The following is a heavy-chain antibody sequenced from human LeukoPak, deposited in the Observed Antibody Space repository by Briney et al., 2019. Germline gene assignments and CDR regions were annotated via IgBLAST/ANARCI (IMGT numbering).Heavy chain of an antibody. Sequence: SETLSLTCTVSGGSISSGGYYWSWIRQHPGKGLEWIGYIYYSGSTNYNPSLKSRVTISVDTSKNQFSLKLSSVTAADTAVYYCARVGVGATWYFDYWGQGTLVTVSS. V-gene: IGHV4-61*08. CDR2: IYYSGST. CDR3: ARVGVGATWYFDY. D-gene: IGHD1-26*01. J-gene: IGHJ4*02. CDR1: GGSISSGGYY.